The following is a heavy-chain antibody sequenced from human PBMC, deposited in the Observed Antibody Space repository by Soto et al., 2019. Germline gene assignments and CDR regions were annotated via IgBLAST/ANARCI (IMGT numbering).Heavy chain of an antibody. J-gene: IGHJ6*02. CDR1: GFSLTNGRMG. Sequence: QVTLKESGPVLVKPTETLTLTCSVSGFSLTNGRMGVSWIRQPPGKALEWLAHFFSDAERSYSTSMQSRLNMYKDSSGSQVVLTMTKMAPADTATYFCARMDGDYNYYGLDVWGHGIAVTVSS. D-gene: IGHD4-17*01. CDR2: FFSDAER. V-gene: IGHV2-26*01. CDR3: ARMDGDYNYYGLDV.